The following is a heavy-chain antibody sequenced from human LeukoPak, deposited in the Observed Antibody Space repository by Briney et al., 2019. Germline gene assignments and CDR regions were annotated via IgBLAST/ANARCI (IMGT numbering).Heavy chain of an antibody. CDR1: GFTFSSYG. J-gene: IGHJ4*02. CDR3: AKVSSSWYPDFDY. D-gene: IGHD6-13*01. V-gene: IGHV3-30*18. CDR2: ISYDGSNK. Sequence: GGSLRLSCAASGFTFSSYGMHWVRQAPGKGLEWGAVISYDGSNKYYADSVKGRFTISRDNSKNTLYLQMNSLRAEDTAVYYCAKVSSSWYPDFDYWGQGTLVTVTS.